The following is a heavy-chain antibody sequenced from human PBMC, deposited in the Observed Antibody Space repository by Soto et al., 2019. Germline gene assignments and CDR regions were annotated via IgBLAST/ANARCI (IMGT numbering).Heavy chain of an antibody. CDR1: ECIFSSFE. Sequence: LRLSCAAAECIFSSFEMNWVRQAPGKGLEWVSYISTGCSSIYYADSVNGRFTMSRDNAKNLLYLQMNSLRAEDTAVYYCARGGMRRYFDXWGQVTRVTVSX. D-gene: IGHD3-16*01. V-gene: IGHV3-48*03. J-gene: IGHJ4*02. CDR3: ARGGMRRYFDX. CDR2: ISTGCSSI.